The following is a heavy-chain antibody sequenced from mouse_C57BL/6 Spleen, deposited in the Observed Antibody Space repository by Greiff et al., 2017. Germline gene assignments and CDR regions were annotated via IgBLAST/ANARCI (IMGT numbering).Heavy chain of an antibody. D-gene: IGHD2-3*01. V-gene: IGHV1-81*01. CDR2: IYPRSGNT. Sequence: VMLVESGAELARPGASVKLSCKASGYTFTSYGISWVKQRTGQGLEWIGEIYPRSGNTYYNEKFKGKATLTADKSSSTAYMELRSLTSEDSAVYFCARGDGYFLYAMDYWGQGTSVTVSS. J-gene: IGHJ4*01. CDR3: ARGDGYFLYAMDY. CDR1: GYTFTSYG.